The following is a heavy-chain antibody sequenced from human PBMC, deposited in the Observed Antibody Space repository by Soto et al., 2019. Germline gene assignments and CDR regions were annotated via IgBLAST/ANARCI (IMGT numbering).Heavy chain of an antibody. CDR2: ISYDGSNK. V-gene: IGHV3-30-3*01. CDR3: ARGKMDIVATTEDYYYGMDV. J-gene: IGHJ6*02. Sequence: GGSLRLSCAASGFTFSSYAMHWVRQAPGKGLEWVAVISYDGSNKYYADSVKGRFTISRDNSKNTLYLQMNSLRAEDTAVYYCARGKMDIVATTEDYYYGMDVWGQGTAVTVSS. D-gene: IGHD5-12*01. CDR1: GFTFSSYA.